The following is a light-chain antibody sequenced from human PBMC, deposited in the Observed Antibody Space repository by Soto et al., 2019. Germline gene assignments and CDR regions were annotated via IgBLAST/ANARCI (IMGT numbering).Light chain of an antibody. V-gene: IGKV3-20*01. J-gene: IGKJ1*01. CDR1: QSVSSIY. Sequence: EIVLTQSPGTLSLSPGERATLSCRASQSVSSIYLAWYQQKPGQAPRLLIYGASSRATGIPDRFSGSGSGTDFTFTISRLEPEDFAVYYCQQYGSSRWTLGQGTKVDIK. CDR2: GAS. CDR3: QQYGSSRWT.